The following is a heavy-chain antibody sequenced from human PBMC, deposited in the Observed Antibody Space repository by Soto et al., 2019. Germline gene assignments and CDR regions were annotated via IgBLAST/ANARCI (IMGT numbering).Heavy chain of an antibody. CDR1: GYTFTSYG. D-gene: IGHD6-19*01. CDR3: ARGAYGSGWPGWAFDI. Sequence: QVQLVQSGAEVKKPGASVKVSCKASGYTFTSYGITWVRQAPGQGLEWMGWISAYNGNTNYAQKLQGRVTMTTDTATSTGYLELRSLRSDDTAVYYCARGAYGSGWPGWAFDIWGQGTMVTVSS. CDR2: ISAYNGNT. J-gene: IGHJ3*02. V-gene: IGHV1-18*01.